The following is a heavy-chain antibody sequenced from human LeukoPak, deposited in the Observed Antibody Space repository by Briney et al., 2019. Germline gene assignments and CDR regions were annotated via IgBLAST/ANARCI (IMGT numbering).Heavy chain of an antibody. CDR3: LSCISPNCYEF. CDR1: GFTFGTHW. Sequence: PGGSLRLSCAASGFTFGTHWMHWVRQAPGKGLVWVSCINNDGTTTNYADSVKGRFTISRDNAKSTLYLQMSSLRAEDTAVYYCLSCISPNCYEFWGQGVPVTVSS. J-gene: IGHJ4*02. V-gene: IGHV3-74*01. D-gene: IGHD2-2*01. CDR2: INNDGTTT.